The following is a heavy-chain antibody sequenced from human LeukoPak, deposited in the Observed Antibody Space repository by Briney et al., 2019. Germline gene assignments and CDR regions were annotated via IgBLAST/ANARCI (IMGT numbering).Heavy chain of an antibody. CDR1: GFTFSSYA. Sequence: GGSLRLSCGASGFTFSSYAMSWVRQAPGKGLEWVSAISGSGGSTYYADSVKGRFTISRDNSKNTLYLQMNSLRAEDTAVYYCAKDIAAAGTRILYYYYGMDVWGQGTTVTVSS. CDR3: AKDIAAAGTRILYYYYGMDV. V-gene: IGHV3-23*01. CDR2: ISGSGGST. J-gene: IGHJ6*02. D-gene: IGHD6-13*01.